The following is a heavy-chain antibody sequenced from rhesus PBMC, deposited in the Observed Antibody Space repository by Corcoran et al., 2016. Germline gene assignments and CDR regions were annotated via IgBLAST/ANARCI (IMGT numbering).Heavy chain of an antibody. J-gene: IGHJ4*01. CDR3: AREGVRGHFDY. D-gene: IGHD1-44*02. Sequence: QLQLQESGPGLVKPSETLSLTCAVSGYSISSGYGWSWIRQPPGKGLEWIGYISYSGSTSYNPSLKIRVTISRDTSKNQFSLKLSSVTAADTAVYYCAREGVRGHFDYWGQGVLVTVSS. CDR2: ISYSGST. CDR1: GYSISSGYG. V-gene: IGHV4-122*02.